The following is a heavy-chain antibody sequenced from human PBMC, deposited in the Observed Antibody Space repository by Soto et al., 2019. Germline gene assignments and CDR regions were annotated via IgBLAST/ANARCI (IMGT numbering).Heavy chain of an antibody. V-gene: IGHV1-69*02. Sequence: QVKLVQSGAEVKKPGSSVKVSCKASGGTFSSYTISWVRQAPGQGLEWMGRIIPICGIANYAQKFQGRVTITADKATSTAYMELSSLRSEDTAVYYCARVVRYFAWLGWFDPWGQGTLVTVS. CDR1: GGTFSSYT. CDR2: IIPICGIA. D-gene: IGHD3-9*01. J-gene: IGHJ5*02. CDR3: ARVVRYFAWLGWFDP.